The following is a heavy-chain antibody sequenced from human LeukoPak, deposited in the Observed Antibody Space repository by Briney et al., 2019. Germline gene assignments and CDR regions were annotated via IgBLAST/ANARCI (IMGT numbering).Heavy chain of an antibody. CDR1: GLTFGNSW. CDR3: VVVVEPPDSDGFDV. CDR2: VTADGSTA. V-gene: IGHV3-74*01. J-gene: IGHJ3*01. Sequence: PGRSLRLSCAASGLTFGNSWVHWVRQAPGKGLVWVSLVTADGSTATYADSVKGRFTIFRDNARNELSLQMNSLTIEDTAVYYCVVVVEPPDSDGFDVWGQGTMITVSS. D-gene: IGHD1-14*01.